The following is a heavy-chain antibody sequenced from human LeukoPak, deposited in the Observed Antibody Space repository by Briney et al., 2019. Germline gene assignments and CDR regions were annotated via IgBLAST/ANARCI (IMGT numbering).Heavy chain of an antibody. Sequence: ASVKVSCKASGYTFTSYAMHWVRQAPGQRLEWMGWINAGNGNTKYSQKFQGRVTITRDTSASTAYMELSSLRSEDTAVYYCARFNLGYYYDSSSPGVDAFDIWGQGTMVTVSS. CDR1: GYTFTSYA. CDR3: ARFNLGYYYDSSSPGVDAFDI. D-gene: IGHD3-22*01. V-gene: IGHV1-3*01. CDR2: INAGNGNT. J-gene: IGHJ3*02.